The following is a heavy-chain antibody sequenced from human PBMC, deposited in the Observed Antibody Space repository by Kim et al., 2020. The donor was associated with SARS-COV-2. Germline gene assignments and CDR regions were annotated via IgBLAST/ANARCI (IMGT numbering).Heavy chain of an antibody. D-gene: IGHD1-26*01. CDR2: ITGSGDDT. V-gene: IGHV3-23*01. J-gene: IGHJ4*02. CDR1: GFTFSSYA. Sequence: GGSLRLSCAASGFTFSSYAMSWVRQAPGKGLEWVSAITGSGDDTYYADSAKGRFTISRDNSKNTLDLQVNSLTVEDTAMYYCAKARHEGSGMFDYWGQGTLVAVSS. CDR3: AKARHEGSGMFDY.